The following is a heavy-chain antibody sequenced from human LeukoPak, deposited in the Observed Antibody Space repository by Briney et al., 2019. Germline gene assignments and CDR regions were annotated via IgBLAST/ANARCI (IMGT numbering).Heavy chain of an antibody. CDR3: ARDGYYYDSSGYSLFDY. CDR1: GGSISSYY. D-gene: IGHD3-22*01. V-gene: IGHV4-4*07. CDR2: IYTSGST. Sequence: SETLSLTCTVSGGSISSYYWSWIRQPAGKGLEWIGCIYTSGSTNYNPSLKSRVTMSVDTSKNQFSLKLSSVTAADTAVYYCARDGYYYDSSGYSLFDYWGQGTLVTVSS. J-gene: IGHJ4*02.